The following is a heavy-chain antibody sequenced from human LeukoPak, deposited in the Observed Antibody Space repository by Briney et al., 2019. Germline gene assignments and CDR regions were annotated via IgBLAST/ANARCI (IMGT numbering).Heavy chain of an antibody. CDR2: IYYSGNT. V-gene: IGHV4-31*03. CDR3: ARGRSMIVVVPLIDY. Sequence: SETLSLTCTVSGGSISSGGYYWRWIRQHPGKGLEWIGYIYYSGNTYYNPSLKSRVTISGDTSKNQFSLKLSSVTAADTAVYYCARGRSMIVVVPLIDYWGQGTLVTVSS. CDR1: GGSISSGGYY. D-gene: IGHD3-22*01. J-gene: IGHJ4*02.